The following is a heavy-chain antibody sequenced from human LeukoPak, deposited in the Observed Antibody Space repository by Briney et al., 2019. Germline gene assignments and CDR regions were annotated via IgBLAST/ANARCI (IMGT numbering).Heavy chain of an antibody. D-gene: IGHD3-10*01. V-gene: IGHV4-34*01. CDR3: ARGQRLWFGVSRWFDP. Sequence: SETLSLTCAVYGGTFSGYYWRWIRQPPGKGLEWIGEINHSGSTNYNPSLKSRVIISVGTSKNQFSLELSSVAGADTGVYYCARGQRLWFGVSRWFDPWGQGTLVTVSS. CDR2: INHSGST. J-gene: IGHJ5*02. CDR1: GGTFSGYY.